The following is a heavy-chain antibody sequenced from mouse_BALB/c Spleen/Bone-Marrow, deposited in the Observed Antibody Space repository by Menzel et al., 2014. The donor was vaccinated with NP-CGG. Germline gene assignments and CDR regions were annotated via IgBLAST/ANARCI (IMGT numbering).Heavy chain of an antibody. Sequence: QVQLQQSGAELMKPGASVKISCKVTGYTFSNYWIDWVKQRPGHGLEWIGEILPGSGTANYNEKFKGKATFTADTSSNTAYMQLSSLTSEDSALYYCARASVVPYYFDFWGQGTTLTVSS. CDR3: ARASVVPYYFDF. D-gene: IGHD1-1*01. CDR1: GYTFSNYW. CDR2: ILPGSGTA. V-gene: IGHV1-9*01. J-gene: IGHJ2*01.